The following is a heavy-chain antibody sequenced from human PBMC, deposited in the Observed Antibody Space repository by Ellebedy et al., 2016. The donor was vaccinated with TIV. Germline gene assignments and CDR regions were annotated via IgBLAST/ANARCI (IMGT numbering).Heavy chain of an antibody. Sequence: ASVKVSXKASSYTFTSYGISWVRQAPGQGLEWMGWISAYNGNTNYAQKLQGRVTMTTDTSTSTAYMELRSLRSDDTAVYYCARVRIQLSYYYYYYYMDVWGKGTTVTVSS. CDR1: SYTFTSYG. D-gene: IGHD5-18*01. V-gene: IGHV1-18*01. CDR3: ARVRIQLSYYYYYYYMDV. CDR2: ISAYNGNT. J-gene: IGHJ6*03.